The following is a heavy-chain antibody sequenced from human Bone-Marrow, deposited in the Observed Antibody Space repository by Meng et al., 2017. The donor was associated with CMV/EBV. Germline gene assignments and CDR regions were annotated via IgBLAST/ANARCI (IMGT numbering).Heavy chain of an antibody. J-gene: IGHJ4*02. CDR1: GFTFSGYA. Sequence: GESLKISCAASGFTFSGYAMSWVRQAPGGGLEWVSTITGRGDISCYADSVKGRFTISRDNSKNTLYLQMNSLRAEDTAVYYCAKDTGFLEYSNTPYYFDYWGQGTLVTVSS. CDR3: AKDTGFLEYSNTPYYFDY. D-gene: IGHD6-6*01. CDR2: ITGRGDIS. V-gene: IGHV3-23*01.